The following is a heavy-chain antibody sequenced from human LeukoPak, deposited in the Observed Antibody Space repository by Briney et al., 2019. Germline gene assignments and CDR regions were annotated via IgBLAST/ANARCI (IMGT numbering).Heavy chain of an antibody. Sequence: PSETLSLTCTVSGGSINKYYWSWIRQSPGKGLEWLGYVHDSAGTIYNPSLRSRVTISVGTSKTQFSLKVTSVTTADTAVYYCAKGRKDFDTNLGPFDSWGQGILVTVSS. CDR1: GGSINKYY. CDR2: VHDSAGT. CDR3: AKGRKDFDTNLGPFDS. D-gene: IGHD3-9*01. J-gene: IGHJ4*02. V-gene: IGHV4-59*01.